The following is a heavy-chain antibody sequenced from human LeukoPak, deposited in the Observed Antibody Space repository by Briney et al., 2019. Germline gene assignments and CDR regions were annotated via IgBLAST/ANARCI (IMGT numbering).Heavy chain of an antibody. CDR3: AREDPQTTVPEGLDV. V-gene: IGHV4-59*01. CDR1: GCSISNYY. D-gene: IGHD4-17*01. Sequence: PSETLSLTCTVSGCSISNYYWSWIRQPPGQGLEWIGYIYFSGTTNYNPSLKSRVTISVDTSKNQFSLKLSSVTAADTAVYFCAREDPQTTVPEGLDVWGQGTTVTVSS. CDR2: IYFSGTT. J-gene: IGHJ6*02.